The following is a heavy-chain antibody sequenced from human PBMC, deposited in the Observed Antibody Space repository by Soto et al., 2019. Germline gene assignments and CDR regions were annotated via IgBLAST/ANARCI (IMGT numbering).Heavy chain of an antibody. Sequence: SETLSLTCTVTGYSISSRSYYWGWIRQPPGKGLEWIGSISYSGSTSYNPSLKSRVTISLDTSKNHFSLTLRSVTAADTAVYYCARDDAYYFDNTAYYFYYWGQGTLVTVSS. CDR3: ARDDAYYFDNTAYYFYY. J-gene: IGHJ4*02. D-gene: IGHD3-22*01. V-gene: IGHV4-39*02. CDR2: ISYSGST. CDR1: GYSISSRSYY.